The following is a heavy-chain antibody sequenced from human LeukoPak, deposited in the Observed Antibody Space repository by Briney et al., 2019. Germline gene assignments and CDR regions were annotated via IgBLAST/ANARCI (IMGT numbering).Heavy chain of an antibody. Sequence: PGGSLRLSCIASGFVFSRDNMNWVRQAPGKGLEWVAHISETIYYADSVQGRVTLSRDNAKNSLYLQMSNLRVNDTAMYYCVREVGRPKTFYFDSWGRGTPVTVSS. CDR1: GFVFSRDN. J-gene: IGHJ4*02. V-gene: IGHV3-48*04. CDR2: ISETI. CDR3: VREVGRPKTFYFDS. D-gene: IGHD3-16*01.